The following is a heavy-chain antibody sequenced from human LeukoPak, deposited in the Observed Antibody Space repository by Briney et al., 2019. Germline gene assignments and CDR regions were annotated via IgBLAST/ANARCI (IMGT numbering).Heavy chain of an antibody. CDR1: GGSISSYY. V-gene: IGHV4-59*01. CDR2: IYYSGST. J-gene: IGHJ4*02. CDR3: ARGKGYDYVWGSYRYFYFDY. Sequence: SETLSLTCTVSGGSISSYYWSWIRQPPGKGLEWIGYIYYSGSTNYNPSLKSRVTISVDTSKNQFSLKLSSVTAADTAVYYCARGKGYDYVWGSYRYFYFDYWGQGTLVTVSP. D-gene: IGHD3-16*02.